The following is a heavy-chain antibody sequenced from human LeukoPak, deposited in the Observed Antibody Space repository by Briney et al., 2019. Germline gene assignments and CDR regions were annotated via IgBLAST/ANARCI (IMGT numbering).Heavy chain of an antibody. CDR1: GFTFTRYA. J-gene: IGHJ3*02. CDR2: ISYDESNK. V-gene: IGHV3-30-3*01. CDR3: ATGRRAGIVGATPQAHDAFDI. Sequence: GRSLRLSCAASGFTFTRYAMHWVRQAPGKGLQWVAVISYDESNKYYADSVKGRFTISRDNSKNTLYLQMNSVRAEDTAVYYCATGRRAGIVGATPQAHDAFDIWGQGTMVTASS. D-gene: IGHD1-26*01.